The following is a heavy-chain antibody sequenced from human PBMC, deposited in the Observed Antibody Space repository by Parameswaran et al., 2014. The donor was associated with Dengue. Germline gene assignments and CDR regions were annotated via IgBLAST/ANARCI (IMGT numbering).Heavy chain of an antibody. V-gene: IGHV3-30*03. Sequence: WIRQPPGKGLEWVAVISYDGSNKYYADSVKGRFTISRDNSKNTLYLQMNSLRAEDTAVYYCARDSYGSGYFDYWGQGTLVTVFS. CDR2: ISYDGSNK. J-gene: IGHJ4*02. D-gene: IGHD3-10*01. CDR3: ARDSYGSGYFDY.